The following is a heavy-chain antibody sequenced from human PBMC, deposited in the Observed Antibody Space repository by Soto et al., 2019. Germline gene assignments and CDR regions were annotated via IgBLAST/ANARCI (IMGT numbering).Heavy chain of an antibody. V-gene: IGHV2-5*02. D-gene: IGHD3-9*01. J-gene: IGHJ4*02. Sequence: GLDLEWLALIYWDDDKRYSPSLKSRLTITKDTSKNQVVLTMTNMDPVDTATYYCAHALVDLTGYYPLDYWGQGTLVTVSS. CDR2: IYWDDDK. CDR3: AHALVDLTGYYPLDY.